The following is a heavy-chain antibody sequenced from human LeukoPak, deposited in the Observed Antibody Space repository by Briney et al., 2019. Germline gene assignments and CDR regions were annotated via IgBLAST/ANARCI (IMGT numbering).Heavy chain of an antibody. CDR3: ARDAAASFDY. J-gene: IGHJ4*02. CDR1: GFTFSSYA. CDR2: ISFDGSNK. Sequence: GGSLRLSCAASGFTFSSYAMHWVRQAPGKGLEWVTIISFDGSNKYYADSVKGRFTISRDNSENTLYLQMNSLRIDDTAVYYCARDAAASFDYWGQGTLVTVSS. V-gene: IGHV3-30-3*01. D-gene: IGHD2-2*01.